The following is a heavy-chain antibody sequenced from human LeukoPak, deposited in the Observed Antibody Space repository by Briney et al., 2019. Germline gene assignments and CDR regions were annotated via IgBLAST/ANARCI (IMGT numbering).Heavy chain of an antibody. Sequence: SVKVSCKASRGTFSSYAISWMRQAPGPGLEWMGRIIPIFGTANYAQKFPGRVRITTDESTTTAYMELSSLRSEDTAVYYCPRARRHYPDYYFDYWGQGTLVTVSS. D-gene: IGHD3-10*01. CDR3: PRARRHYPDYYFDY. CDR2: IIPIFGTA. J-gene: IGHJ4*02. CDR1: RGTFSSYA. V-gene: IGHV1-69*05.